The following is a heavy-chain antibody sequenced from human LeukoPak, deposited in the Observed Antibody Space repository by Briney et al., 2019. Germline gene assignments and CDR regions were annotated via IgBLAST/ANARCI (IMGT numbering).Heavy chain of an antibody. Sequence: SVKVSCKASGGTSSSYAISWVRQAPGQGLEWMGGIIPIFGTANYAQKFQGRVTITADESTSTAYMELSSLRSEDTAVYYCARDGMAYYYDSSGYFDYWGQGTLVTVSS. D-gene: IGHD3-22*01. J-gene: IGHJ4*02. CDR1: GGTSSSYA. V-gene: IGHV1-69*13. CDR3: ARDGMAYYYDSSGYFDY. CDR2: IIPIFGTA.